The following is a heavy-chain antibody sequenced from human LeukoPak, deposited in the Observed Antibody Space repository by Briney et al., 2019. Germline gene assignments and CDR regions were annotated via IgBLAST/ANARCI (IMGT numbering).Heavy chain of an antibody. CDR3: AKMDHYDSSGYYLFDY. CDR2: ISGSGGST. J-gene: IGHJ4*02. D-gene: IGHD3-22*01. V-gene: IGHV3-23*01. CDR1: GFTFSSYA. Sequence: GGSLRLSCAASGFTFSSYAMSWVRQAPGKGLDWVSAISGSGGSTYYADSVKGRFTISRDNSKNTLYLQMNSLRAEDTAVYYCAKMDHYDSSGYYLFDYWGQGTLVTVSS.